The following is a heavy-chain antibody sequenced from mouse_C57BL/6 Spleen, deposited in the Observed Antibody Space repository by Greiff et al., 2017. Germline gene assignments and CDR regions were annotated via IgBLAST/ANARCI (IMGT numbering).Heavy chain of an antibody. CDR1: GFSLTSYG. J-gene: IGHJ3*01. Sequence: VKLQESGPGLVAPSQSLSITCTVSGFSLTSYGVDWVRQSPGKGLEWLGVIWGVGSTNYNSALKSRLSISKDNSKSQFFLKMNSLQTDDTAMYYCASHYYDYDGAWFAYWGQGTLVTVSA. D-gene: IGHD2-4*01. CDR2: IWGVGST. CDR3: ASHYYDYDGAWFAY. V-gene: IGHV2-6*01.